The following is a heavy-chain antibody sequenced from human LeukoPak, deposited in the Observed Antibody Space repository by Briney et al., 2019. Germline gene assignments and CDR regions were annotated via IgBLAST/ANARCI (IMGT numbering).Heavy chain of an antibody. Sequence: TSETLSLTCAVYGGSFSGYYWSWIRQPPGKGLEWIGEINHSGSTNYNPSLKSRVTMSVDTSKNQFSLKLSSVTAADTAVYYCARYISFGDAFDIWGQGTMVTVSS. V-gene: IGHV4-34*01. J-gene: IGHJ3*02. CDR1: GGSFSGYY. CDR2: INHSGST. CDR3: ARYISFGDAFDI. D-gene: IGHD3-16*01.